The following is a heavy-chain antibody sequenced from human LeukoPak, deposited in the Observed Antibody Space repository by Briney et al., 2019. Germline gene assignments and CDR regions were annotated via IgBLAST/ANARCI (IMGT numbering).Heavy chain of an antibody. D-gene: IGHD3-10*01. CDR2: IYYSGST. J-gene: IGHJ4*02. CDR1: GGSISSSSYY. CDR3: ARDRSRVYFDY. Sequence: SSETLSLTCTVSGGSISSSSYYWSWIRQPPGKGLEWIGYIYYSGSTNYNPSLKSRVTISVDTSKNQFSLKLSSVTAADTAVYYCARDRSRVYFDYWGQGTLVTVSS. V-gene: IGHV4-61*01.